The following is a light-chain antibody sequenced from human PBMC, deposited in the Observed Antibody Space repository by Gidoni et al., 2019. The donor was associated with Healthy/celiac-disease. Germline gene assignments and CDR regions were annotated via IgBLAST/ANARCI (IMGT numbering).Light chain of an antibody. J-gene: IGKJ1*01. CDR1: QSVSSSY. V-gene: IGKV3-20*01. CDR2: GAS. CDR3: QQYGSSPGGT. Sequence: DIVFTQSPGPLSLSPGERVTLSCRASQSVSSSYLAWYQQKPGQAPRLLIYGASSRATGSPDRFSGSGSGTDFTLTISRLEPEDFAVYYCQQYGSSPGGTFGQGTKVEIK.